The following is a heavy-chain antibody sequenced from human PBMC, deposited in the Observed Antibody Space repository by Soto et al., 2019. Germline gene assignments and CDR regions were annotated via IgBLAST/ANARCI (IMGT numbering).Heavy chain of an antibody. CDR2: INWNGVST. J-gene: IGHJ6*02. D-gene: IGHD5-18*01. Sequence: PGGSLRLSCAASGFTFDDYGMIWVRQAPGKGLEWVSGINWNGVSTGYADSVKGRFTISRDNAKNSLYLQMNSLRAEDTAIYYCAKEGGYSFGPGNYYGMDVWGQGTTVTVSS. CDR3: AKEGGYSFGPGNYYGMDV. CDR1: GFTFDDYG. V-gene: IGHV3-20*04.